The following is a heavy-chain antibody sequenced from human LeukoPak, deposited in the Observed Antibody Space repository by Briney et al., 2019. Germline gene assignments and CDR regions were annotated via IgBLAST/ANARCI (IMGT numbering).Heavy chain of an antibody. CDR1: GFTFSSYS. Sequence: PGGSLRLSCAASGFTFSSYSMNWVRQAPGKGLEWVSSISSSSSYIYYADSVKGRFTISRDNVKNSLYLQMNSLRAEDTAVYYCARVGSSGWYYFDYWGQGTLVTVSS. V-gene: IGHV3-21*01. CDR3: ARVGSSGWYYFDY. J-gene: IGHJ4*02. CDR2: ISSSSSYI. D-gene: IGHD6-19*01.